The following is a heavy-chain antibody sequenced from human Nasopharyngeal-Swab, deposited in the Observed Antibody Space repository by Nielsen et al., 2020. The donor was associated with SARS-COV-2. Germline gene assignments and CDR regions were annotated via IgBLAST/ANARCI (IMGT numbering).Heavy chain of an antibody. Sequence: GESLKISCAASGFTVSSNYMSWVRQAPGKGLEWVSVIYSGGSTYYADSVKGRFTISRHNSKNTLYLQMNSLGAEDTAVYYCARVYYDAFDIWGQGTMVTVSS. J-gene: IGHJ3*02. D-gene: IGHD2-8*01. V-gene: IGHV3-53*04. CDR2: IYSGGST. CDR1: GFTVSSNY. CDR3: ARVYYDAFDI.